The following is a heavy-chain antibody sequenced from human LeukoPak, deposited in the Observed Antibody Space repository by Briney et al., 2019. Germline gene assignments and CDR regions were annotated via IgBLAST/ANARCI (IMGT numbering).Heavy chain of an antibody. V-gene: IGHV7-4-1*02. CDR1: GYTFTSYA. Sequence: AASVKDSCMAPGYTFTSYARNSVRQAPGQGLEWMGWINTNTGKPTYVQGFTGRFVFSLDTSVSTAYLQISSLKAEDTAVYYCARVWEYYDFWSGYRGRDYYYYYCMDVWGKGTTVTVSS. CDR2: INTNTGKP. D-gene: IGHD3-3*01. J-gene: IGHJ6*03. CDR3: ARVWEYYDFWSGYRGRDYYYYYCMDV.